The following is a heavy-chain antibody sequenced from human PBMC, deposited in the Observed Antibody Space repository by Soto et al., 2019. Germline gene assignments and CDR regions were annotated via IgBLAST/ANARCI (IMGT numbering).Heavy chain of an antibody. D-gene: IGHD5-12*01. CDR2: IIPILGIT. CDR3: ARSPGVQWLRVYYFDY. J-gene: IGHJ4*02. Sequence: QVQLVQSGAEVKKPGSSVKVSCKASGGTFSSDIISWVRQAPGQGLEWMGRIIPILGITNYAQKFQGIVTITADKSTSTAYMELSSLRSEDTAVYYCARSPGVQWLRVYYFDYWGQGTLVTVSS. V-gene: IGHV1-69*02. CDR1: GGTFSSDI.